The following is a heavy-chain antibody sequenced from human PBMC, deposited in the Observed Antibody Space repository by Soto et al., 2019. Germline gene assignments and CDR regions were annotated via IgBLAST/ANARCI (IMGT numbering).Heavy chain of an antibody. Sequence: RASVKVSCKASGYTFSSYAMHWVRQAPGQRLEWMGWINAGYGNTKSSQKFQDRVTISRDTSESTAYMELTSLRSEDTAVYSCARDTGDGTLGFWGKVTMVTVAS. CDR1: GYTFSSYA. CDR3: ARDTGDGTLGF. V-gene: IGHV1-3*01. J-gene: IGHJ4*02. CDR2: INAGYGNT. D-gene: IGHD7-27*01.